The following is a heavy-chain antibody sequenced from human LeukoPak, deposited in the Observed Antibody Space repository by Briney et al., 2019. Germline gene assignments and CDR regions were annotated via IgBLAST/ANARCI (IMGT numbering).Heavy chain of an antibody. J-gene: IGHJ4*02. Sequence: PGGSLRLSCAASGFTFSTFGMHWVRQAPGKGLEWVAYIRFDGSNKYYADSVKGRFTISRDNSKNTLYLQMNSLRAEDTVVYYCASHLQVVYWGQGTLVTVSS. D-gene: IGHD2-2*01. CDR1: GFTFSTFG. V-gene: IGHV3-30*02. CDR3: ASHLQVVY. CDR2: IRFDGSNK.